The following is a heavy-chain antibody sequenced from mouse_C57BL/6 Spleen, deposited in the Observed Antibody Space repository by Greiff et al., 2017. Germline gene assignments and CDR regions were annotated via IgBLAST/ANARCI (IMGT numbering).Heavy chain of an antibody. CDR3: ARKGPYDYDGAWFAY. D-gene: IGHD2-4*01. CDR2: INPYNGDT. V-gene: IGHV1-20*01. CDR1: GYSFTGYF. J-gene: IGHJ3*01. Sequence: EVQLQQSGPELVKPGDSVKISCKASGYSFTGYFMNWVMQSHGKSLEWIGRINPYNGDTFYNQKFKGKATLTVDKSSSTAHMELRSLTSEDSAVYYCARKGPYDYDGAWFAYWGQGTLVTVSA.